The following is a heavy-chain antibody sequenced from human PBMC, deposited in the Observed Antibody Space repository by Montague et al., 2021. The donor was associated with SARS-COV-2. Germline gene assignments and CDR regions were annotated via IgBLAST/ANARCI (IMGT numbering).Heavy chain of an antibody. CDR1: GVVELRRR. D-gene: IGHD7-27*01. CDR3: AKGSHIYETRGLRTGWFDP. V-gene: IGHV4-4*07. J-gene: IGHJ5*02. Sequence: SETLSLTCTVSGVVELRRRSDEHTSDLPSPMYLVCRLLLEKKTSYNPSLQSRLTMSVYTYKKQFSLRLSSVTAADTAVYFCAKGSHIYETRGLRTGWFDPWGQGTMVNVSS. CDR2: LLLEKKT.